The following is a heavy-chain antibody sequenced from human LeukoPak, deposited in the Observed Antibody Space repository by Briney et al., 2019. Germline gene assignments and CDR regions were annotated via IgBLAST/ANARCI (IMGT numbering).Heavy chain of an antibody. D-gene: IGHD2-21*02. CDR2: INPNSGGT. V-gene: IGHV1-2*02. CDR1: GYTFTGYY. CDR3: ARDPDAIGLGGNLGFDY. J-gene: IGHJ4*02. Sequence: ASVKVSCKASGYTFTGYYMHWVRQAPGQGLEWMGWINPNSGGTNYAQKFQGRVTMTRDTSISTAYMELSRLRSDDTAVYYCARDPDAIGLGGNLGFDYWGQGTLVTVSS.